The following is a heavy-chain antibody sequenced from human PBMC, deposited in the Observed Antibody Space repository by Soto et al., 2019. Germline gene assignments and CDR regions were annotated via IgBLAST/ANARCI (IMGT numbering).Heavy chain of an antibody. D-gene: IGHD3-16*01. CDR1: GGSISSGGYY. CDR2: IYYSGST. J-gene: IGHJ5*02. V-gene: IGHV4-31*03. Sequence: SETLSLTCTVSGGSISSGGYYWSWIRQHPGKGLEWIGYIYYSGSTYYNPSLKSRVTISVDTSKNQFSLKLSSVTAADTAVYYCARVLAHSEGANWFDPWGQGTLVTVSS. CDR3: ARVLAHSEGANWFDP.